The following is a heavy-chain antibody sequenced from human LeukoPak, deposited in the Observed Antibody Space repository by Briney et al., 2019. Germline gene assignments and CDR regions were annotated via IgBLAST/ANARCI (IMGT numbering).Heavy chain of an antibody. Sequence: ASVKVSCKASGYTFTSYGISWVRQAPGQGLEWMGWISAYNGNTNYAQKLQGRVTMTTDTSTSTAYMELRSLRSDDTAVYYCARAGWFGELFDYYYGMDVWGKGTTVTVSS. V-gene: IGHV1-18*04. CDR1: GYTFTSYG. CDR3: ARAGWFGELFDYYYGMDV. CDR2: ISAYNGNT. D-gene: IGHD3-10*01. J-gene: IGHJ6*04.